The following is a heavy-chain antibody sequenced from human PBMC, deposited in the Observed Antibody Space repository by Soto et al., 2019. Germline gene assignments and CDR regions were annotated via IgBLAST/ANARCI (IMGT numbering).Heavy chain of an antibody. CDR2: ITSSSTYM. Sequence: PGGSLRLSCVASGFTFSAYSMSWIRQAPGQWLEWVSSITSSSTYMYYTRSVEGRFTISRDDAKNSLHLQMNSLRAEDTAVYYCARDLLEGYGHARQPDYWGQGXLVTVYS. V-gene: IGHV3-21*06. CDR1: GFTFSAYS. D-gene: IGHD5-18*01. CDR3: ARDLLEGYGHARQPDY. J-gene: IGHJ4*02.